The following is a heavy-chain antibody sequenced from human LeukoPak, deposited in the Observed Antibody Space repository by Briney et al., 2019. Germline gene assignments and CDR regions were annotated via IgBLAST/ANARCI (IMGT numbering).Heavy chain of an antibody. CDR3: ARVAAAGANYFDY. V-gene: IGHV1-2*02. CDR1: GYTFTGYY. Sequence: ASVKVSCKASGYTFTGYYMHWVRQAPGQGLEWMGWVNPNSGGTNYAQKFQCRVTMTRDTSISTAYMELSRLRSDDTAVYYCARVAAAGANYFDYWGQGTLVTVSS. D-gene: IGHD6-13*01. J-gene: IGHJ4*02. CDR2: VNPNSGGT.